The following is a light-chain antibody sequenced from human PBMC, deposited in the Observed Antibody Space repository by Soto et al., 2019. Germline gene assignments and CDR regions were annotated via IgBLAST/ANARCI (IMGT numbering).Light chain of an antibody. CDR2: GVT. CDR3: SLYTSASTLLYL. CDR1: SSDVGGYNY. J-gene: IGLJ1*01. V-gene: IGLV2-14*01. Sequence: QSALTQPASVSGSPGQSITISCTGTSSDVGGYNYVSWYQQHPGIAPKLLIYGVTNRPSGVSTRFSGSKSGNTASLTISGFQAEDEADYHCSLYTSASTLLYLFGTGTKLTVL.